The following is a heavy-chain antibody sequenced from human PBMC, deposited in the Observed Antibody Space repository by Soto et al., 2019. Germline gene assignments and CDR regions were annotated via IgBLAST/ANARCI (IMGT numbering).Heavy chain of an antibody. J-gene: IGHJ6*02. CDR2: IYYSGST. CDR3: ARARYYYDSSGYRTGGGMDV. V-gene: IGHV4-31*03. CDR1: GGSISSGGYY. D-gene: IGHD3-22*01. Sequence: QVQLQESGPGLVKPSQTLSLTCTVSGGSISSGGYYWSWIRQHPGKGLEWIGYIYYSGSTYYNPALKRRVTISVDTAKIQFSLKLSSVTAADTAVYYCARARYYYDSSGYRTGGGMDVWGQGTKVTVSS.